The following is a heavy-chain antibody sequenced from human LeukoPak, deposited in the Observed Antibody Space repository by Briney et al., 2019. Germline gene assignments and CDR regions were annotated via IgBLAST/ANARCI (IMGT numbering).Heavy chain of an antibody. Sequence: GGSLRLSCAASGFTVSSNYMSWVRQAPGKGLEWVSVIYSGGSTYYADSVKGRFTISRDNSRNTLYLQMNSLRAEDTAVYYCAKGGWWEPFGLTPLDYWGQGTLVTVSS. J-gene: IGHJ4*02. D-gene: IGHD2-15*01. V-gene: IGHV3-53*01. CDR3: AKGGWWEPFGLTPLDY. CDR1: GFTVSSNY. CDR2: IYSGGST.